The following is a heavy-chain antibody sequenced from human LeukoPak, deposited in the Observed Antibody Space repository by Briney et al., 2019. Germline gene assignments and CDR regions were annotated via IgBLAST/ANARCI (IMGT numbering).Heavy chain of an antibody. Sequence: SETLSLTCAVYGGSFSGYYWSWIRQPPGQGLEWIGEINHSGSTNYNPSLKSRVTISVDTSKNQFSLKLSSVTAADTAVYYCAVTQQYYFDYWGQGTLVTVSS. D-gene: IGHD4-11*01. CDR2: INHSGST. CDR3: AVTQQYYFDY. V-gene: IGHV4-34*01. CDR1: GGSFSGYY. J-gene: IGHJ4*02.